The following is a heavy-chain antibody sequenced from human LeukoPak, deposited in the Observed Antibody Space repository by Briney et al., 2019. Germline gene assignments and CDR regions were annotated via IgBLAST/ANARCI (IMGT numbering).Heavy chain of an antibody. CDR1: GYTFTSYH. CDR2: MNPSGGST. D-gene: IGHD3-3*01. Sequence: ASVKVSCKASGYTFTSYHMHWVRQAPGQGLEWMGIMNPSGGSTNYAQKFQGRVTMTRDMSTSTVYMELSSLRSEDTAVYYCAREAVTIFGLVRTQTTKRPHRFDPWGQGTLVTVS. CDR3: AREAVTIFGLVRTQTTKRPHRFDP. V-gene: IGHV1-46*01. J-gene: IGHJ5*02.